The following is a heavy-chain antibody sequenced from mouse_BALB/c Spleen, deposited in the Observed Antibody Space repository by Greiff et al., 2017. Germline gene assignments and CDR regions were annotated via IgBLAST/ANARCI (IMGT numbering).Heavy chain of an antibody. Sequence: VQLQESGPSLVQPSQSLSITCTVSGFSLTSYGVHWVRQSPGKGLEWLGVIWRGGSTDYNAAFMSRLSITKDNSKSQVFFKMNSLQADDTAIYYCAKNEDVLYYYAMDYWGQGTSVTVSS. V-gene: IGHV2-5-1*01. CDR2: IWRGGST. D-gene: IGHD1-1*01. J-gene: IGHJ4*01. CDR1: GFSLTSYG. CDR3: AKNEDVLYYYAMDY.